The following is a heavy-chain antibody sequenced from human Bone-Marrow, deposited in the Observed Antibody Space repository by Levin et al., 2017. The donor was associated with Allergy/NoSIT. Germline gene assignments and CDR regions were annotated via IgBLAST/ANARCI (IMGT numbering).Heavy chain of an antibody. CDR2: ISSDNDYI. V-gene: IGHV3-21*06. J-gene: IGHJ3*02. D-gene: IGHD3-22*01. Sequence: AGGSLRLSCAASGFTFSSYSMNWVRQAPGKGLEWVSSISSDNDYIYYADSVKGRFTISRDNAKNSLYLQMNSLRAEDTAVYYCARDPAGYDSSGYYSRVAFDMWGQGTMVTVSS. CDR3: ARDPAGYDSSGYYSRVAFDM. CDR1: GFTFSSYS.